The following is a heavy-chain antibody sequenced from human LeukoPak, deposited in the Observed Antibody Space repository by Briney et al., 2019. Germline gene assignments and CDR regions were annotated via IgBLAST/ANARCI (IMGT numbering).Heavy chain of an antibody. CDR1: GFTFGSYA. D-gene: IGHD3-16*01. CDR2: ISASGGST. CDR3: AKGSTPEGELRHDY. Sequence: GSLRLSCAASGFTFGSYAMSWVRQAPGKGLEWVSAISASGGSTYYADSVKGRSTISGDNSMDTLYLQMNSLRAGDTAVYYCAKGSTPEGELRHDYWGQGTLVTVSS. V-gene: IGHV3-23*01. J-gene: IGHJ4*02.